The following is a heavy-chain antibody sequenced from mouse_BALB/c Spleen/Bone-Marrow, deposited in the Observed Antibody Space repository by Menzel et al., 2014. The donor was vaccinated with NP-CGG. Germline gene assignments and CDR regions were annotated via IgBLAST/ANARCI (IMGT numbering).Heavy chain of an antibody. J-gene: IGHJ2*01. CDR1: GFNIKDTY. D-gene: IGHD2-4*01. Sequence: EVQLQQSGAELLKPGASVKLSCTASGFNIKDTYMHWVKQRPEQGLEWIGRIDPANGNTKYDPKFQGKATITADTSSNAAYLQLSSLTSEDTAVYYCASYDYGYYFDYWGLGTTLTVSS. V-gene: IGHV14-3*02. CDR2: IDPANGNT. CDR3: ASYDYGYYFDY.